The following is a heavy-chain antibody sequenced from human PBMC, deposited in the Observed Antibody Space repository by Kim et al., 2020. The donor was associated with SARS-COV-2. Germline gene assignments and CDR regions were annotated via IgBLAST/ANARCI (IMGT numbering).Heavy chain of an antibody. D-gene: IGHD5-18*01. V-gene: IGHV3-30*01. J-gene: IGHJ4*02. CDR3: ARGVTVDTAMVFFDY. Sequence: ESVKGGFTIARDKTKNTLYLQMNSLRAEDTAVYYVARGVTVDTAMVFFDYWGQGSLVTVSS.